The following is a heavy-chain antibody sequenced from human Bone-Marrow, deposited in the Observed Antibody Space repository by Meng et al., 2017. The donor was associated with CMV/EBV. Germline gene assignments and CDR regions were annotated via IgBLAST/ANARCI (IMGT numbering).Heavy chain of an antibody. V-gene: IGHV3-66*02. Sequence: GESLKISCAASGFTVSSNYMSWVRQAPGKGLEWVSVIYSDGSTYDADSVKGRFTISRDNSKNTLYLQMNSLRAEDTAVYYCARNVSHYYYGMDVWGQGTTVTVSS. D-gene: IGHD3-10*02. CDR3: ARNVSHYYYGMDV. CDR1: GFTVSSNY. CDR2: IYSDGST. J-gene: IGHJ6*02.